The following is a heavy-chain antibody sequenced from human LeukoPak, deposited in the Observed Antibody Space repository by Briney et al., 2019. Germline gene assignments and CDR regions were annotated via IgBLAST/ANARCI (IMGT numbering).Heavy chain of an antibody. CDR1: GDSISHYY. CDR2: VYYSGST. D-gene: IGHD4-17*01. CDR3: ARKTVTSWCFDL. V-gene: IGHV4-59*08. J-gene: IGHJ2*01. Sequence: SETLSLTCTVSGDSISHYYWIWIRQPPGKGLEWIGYVYYSGSTNYNPSLKSRVTISVDTSKNQFSLKLTSLTAADTAVYYCARKTVTSWCFDLWGRDTLVTVSS.